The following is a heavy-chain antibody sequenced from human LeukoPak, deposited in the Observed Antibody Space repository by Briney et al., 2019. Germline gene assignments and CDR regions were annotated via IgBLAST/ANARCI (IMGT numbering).Heavy chain of an antibody. Sequence: GGSLRLSCAASGFTFSSCEMNWVRQAPGKGLEWVSYISSSDSTIYYADSVKGRFTISRDNAKNSLYLQMNSLRAEDTAVYYCARSGYHYDSSGYYYGYYFDYWGQGTLVTVSS. J-gene: IGHJ4*02. CDR3: ARSGYHYDSSGYYYGYYFDY. V-gene: IGHV3-48*03. CDR1: GFTFSSCE. CDR2: ISSSDSTI. D-gene: IGHD3-22*01.